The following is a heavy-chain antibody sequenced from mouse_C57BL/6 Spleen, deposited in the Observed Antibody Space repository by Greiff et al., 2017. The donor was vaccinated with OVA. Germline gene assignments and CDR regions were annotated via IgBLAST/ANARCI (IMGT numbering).Heavy chain of an antibody. CDR3: ARHSSFDY. V-gene: IGHV14-2*01. Sequence: VQLQQSGAELVKPGASVKLSCTASGFTFKDYYMHWVKQRTEQGLEWIGRIDPEDGDTKYAPKFQGKATITADTSSNTAYLELSSLTSEDTADYYCARHSSFDYWGQGTTLTVSS. CDR1: GFTFKDYY. J-gene: IGHJ2*01. CDR2: IDPEDGDT.